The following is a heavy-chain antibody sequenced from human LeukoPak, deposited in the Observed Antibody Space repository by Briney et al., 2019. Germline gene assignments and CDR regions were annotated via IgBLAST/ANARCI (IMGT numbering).Heavy chain of an antibody. Sequence: PSETLSLTCTVSGGSISSHYWSWIRQPPGKGLEWIGYIYYSGSTNYNPSPKSRVTISVDTSKNQFSLKLSSVTAADTAVYYCARSWRTKRWLQLKNNWFDPWGQGTLVTVSS. V-gene: IGHV4-59*11. D-gene: IGHD5-24*01. CDR3: ARSWRTKRWLQLKNNWFDP. J-gene: IGHJ5*02. CDR1: GGSISSHY. CDR2: IYYSGST.